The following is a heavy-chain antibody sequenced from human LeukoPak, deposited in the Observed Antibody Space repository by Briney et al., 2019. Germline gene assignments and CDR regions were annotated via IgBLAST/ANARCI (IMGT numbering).Heavy chain of an antibody. CDR1: GGSISRYY. CDR3: AGHHPRNTVDF. CDR2: IYYSGST. J-gene: IGHJ4*02. V-gene: IGHV4-59*08. Sequence: PSETLSLTCTVSGGSISRYYWSWIRQPPGKGLEWIGYIYYSGSTNYNPSLKSRVTISVDTSENQFSLKLSSVTAADTAVYYCAGHHPRNTVDFWGQGTLVTVSS. D-gene: IGHD2/OR15-2a*01.